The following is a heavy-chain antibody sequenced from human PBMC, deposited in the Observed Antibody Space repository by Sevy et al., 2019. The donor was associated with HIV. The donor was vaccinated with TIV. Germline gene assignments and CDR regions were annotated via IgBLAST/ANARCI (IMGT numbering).Heavy chain of an antibody. CDR3: ATLGGSYSYYYYGMDV. J-gene: IGHJ6*02. CDR2: IYYSGST. D-gene: IGHD1-26*01. Sequence: SETLSLTCTVSGGSISSSSNYWGWIRQPPGKGLEWIGSIYYSGSTYYNPSLKSRVTISVDTSKNQFSLKLSSVTAADTAVYYCATLGGSYSYYYYGMDVWGQGTTVTVSS. V-gene: IGHV4-39*01. CDR1: GGSISSSSNY.